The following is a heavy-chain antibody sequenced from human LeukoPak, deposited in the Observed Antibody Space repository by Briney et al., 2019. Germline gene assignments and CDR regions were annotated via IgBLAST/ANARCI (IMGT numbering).Heavy chain of an antibody. J-gene: IGHJ4*02. D-gene: IGHD3-10*01. CDR2: INAGNGNT. CDR1: GYTFTSYA. V-gene: IGHV1-3*01. CDR3: ARGARGSGSYYFFDY. Sequence: GASVKVSCKASGYTFTSYAMHWVRQAPGQRPEWMGWINAGNGNTKYSQKFQGRVTITRDTSASTAYMELSSLRSEDTAVYYCARGARGSGSYYFFDYWGQGTLVTVSS.